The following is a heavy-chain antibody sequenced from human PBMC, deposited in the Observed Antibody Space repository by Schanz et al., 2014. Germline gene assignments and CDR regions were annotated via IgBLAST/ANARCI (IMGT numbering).Heavy chain of an antibody. CDR2: INPDSGGT. CDR1: GGTLQSYT. Sequence: QVQLVQSGAEVKKPGSSVKVSCKASGGTLQSYTFSWVRQAPGQGLEWMGWINPDSGGTNYAQKFQGRVTMTRDMSINTAYMELSRLRSDDSAVYYCASDFWSGYSHYYYGLDVWGQGTTVTVSS. V-gene: IGHV1-2*02. J-gene: IGHJ6*02. CDR3: ASDFWSGYSHYYYGLDV. D-gene: IGHD3-3*01.